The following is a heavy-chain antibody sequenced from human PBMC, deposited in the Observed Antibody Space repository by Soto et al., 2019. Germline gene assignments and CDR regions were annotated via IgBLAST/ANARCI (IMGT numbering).Heavy chain of an antibody. Sequence: SETLSLTCAVYGGSFSGYYWSWIRQPPGKGLEWIGEINHSGSTNYNPSLKSRVTISVDTSKNQFSLKLSSVTAADTAVYYCASPHDYSNYVGYWGQGTLVTVSS. D-gene: IGHD4-4*01. J-gene: IGHJ4*02. V-gene: IGHV4-34*01. CDR3: ASPHDYSNYVGY. CDR1: GGSFSGYY. CDR2: INHSGST.